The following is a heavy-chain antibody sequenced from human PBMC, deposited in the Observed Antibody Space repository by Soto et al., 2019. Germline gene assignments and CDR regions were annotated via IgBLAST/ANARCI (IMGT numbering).Heavy chain of an antibody. CDR3: AHAMLYCTGGSCSTWFDS. CDR2: IYWEDDK. CDR1: GFSLSTHGVG. J-gene: IGHJ5*01. V-gene: IGHV2-5*02. Sequence: QITLKESGPTLVKPTQTLTLTCTFSGFSLSTHGVGVGWVRQPAGKALEWLALIYWEDDKRYSASLNSRPTITNDTSKNQVVLTMTNMDPVDTATYYCAHAMLYCTGGSCSTWFDSWGQGTLVTVSS. D-gene: IGHD2-15*01.